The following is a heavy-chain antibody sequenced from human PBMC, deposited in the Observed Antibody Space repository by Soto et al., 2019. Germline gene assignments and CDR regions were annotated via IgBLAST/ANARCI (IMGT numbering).Heavy chain of an antibody. CDR1: GGSISSYY. V-gene: IGHV4-59*12. J-gene: IGHJ5*02. CDR2: IYYSGST. CDR3: ARDNGYGYYYGSGSYPPGP. Sequence: PSETRSLTCTVSGGSISSYYWSWIRQPPGKGLEWIGYIYYSGSTNYNPSLKSRVTISVDTSKNQFSLKLSSVTAADTAVYYCARDNGYGYYYGSGSYPPGPWGQGTLVT. D-gene: IGHD3-10*01.